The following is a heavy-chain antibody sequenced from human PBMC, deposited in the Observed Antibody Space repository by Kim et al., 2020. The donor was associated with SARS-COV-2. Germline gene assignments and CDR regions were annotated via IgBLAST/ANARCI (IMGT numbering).Heavy chain of an antibody. CDR2: IYYSGST. CDR3: ARNYYDRGEYYFDY. Sequence: SETLSLTCTVSGGSISSGGYYWSWIRQHPGKGLEWIGYIYYSGSTYYNPSLKSRVTISVDTSKNQFSLKLSSVTAADTAVYYCARNYYDRGEYYFDYWGQGTLVTVSS. J-gene: IGHJ4*02. CDR1: GGSISSGGYY. V-gene: IGHV4-31*03. D-gene: IGHD3-22*01.